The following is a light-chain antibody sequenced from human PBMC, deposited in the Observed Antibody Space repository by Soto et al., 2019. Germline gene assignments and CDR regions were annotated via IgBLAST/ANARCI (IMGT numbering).Light chain of an antibody. Sequence: EIVLSQSPATLSLSPGETATLSCRASQSIDIYLAWYQQRPGRAPRLLIYDASSRPAAVPARFSGSGSGTDFTLTIAGLEPEHFAVYYCQQRGNWPLTFGGGTKVDVK. J-gene: IGKJ4*01. V-gene: IGKV3-11*01. CDR3: QQRGNWPLT. CDR2: DAS. CDR1: QSIDIY.